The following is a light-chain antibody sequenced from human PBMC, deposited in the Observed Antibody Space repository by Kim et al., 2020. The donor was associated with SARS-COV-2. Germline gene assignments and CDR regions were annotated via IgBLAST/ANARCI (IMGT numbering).Light chain of an antibody. CDR2: GAS. J-gene: IGKJ1*01. Sequence: DIQMTQSPSSLSASVGDRVTITCRASQDIANSLAWYQQKPGTVPKVLIYGASTLQSGVPSRFSGSGSGTEFTLTIGSLQTEDVATYYCQKYNSAPLTFGPGTKVEIK. CDR3: QKYNSAPLT. CDR1: QDIANS. V-gene: IGKV1-27*01.